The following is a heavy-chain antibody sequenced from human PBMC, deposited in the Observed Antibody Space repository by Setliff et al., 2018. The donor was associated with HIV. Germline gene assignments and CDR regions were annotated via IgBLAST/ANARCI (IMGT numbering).Heavy chain of an antibody. V-gene: IGHV4-59*11. J-gene: IGHJ5*02. CDR3: ARSTVGAGASFP. CDR2: ISHSGNT. CDR1: GDSINTHY. Sequence: VSGDSINTHYWSWIRQPPGKGLEWIGCISHSGNTNFNPSLNSRVTISLDTSRNQFSLRLTSLTAADTAIYYCARSTVGAGASFPWGRGILVTVSS. D-gene: IGHD1-26*01.